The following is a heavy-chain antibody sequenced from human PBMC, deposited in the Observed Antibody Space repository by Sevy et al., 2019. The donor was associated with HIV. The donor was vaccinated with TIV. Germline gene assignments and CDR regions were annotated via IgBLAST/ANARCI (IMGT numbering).Heavy chain of an antibody. CDR2: INPDSGDT. CDR3: ARDWVWGTDPYIFDY. J-gene: IGHJ4*02. D-gene: IGHD3-16*01. Sequence: ASVKVSCKVSGYNFIGYYIHWVRQAPGQGLEWMGWINPDSGDTKFAQKFQGRVTMTRDTSIRTAYLELSRLRSDDTAMYYCARDWVWGTDPYIFDYWGQRALVTVSS. CDR1: GYNFIGYY. V-gene: IGHV1-2*02.